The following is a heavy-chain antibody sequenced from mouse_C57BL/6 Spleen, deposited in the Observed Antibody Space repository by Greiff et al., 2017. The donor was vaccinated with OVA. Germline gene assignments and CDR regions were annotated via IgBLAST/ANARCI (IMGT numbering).Heavy chain of an antibody. CDR1: GFTFSDYG. CDR3: ARLGGYFDV. Sequence: DVHLVESGGGLVKPGGSLKLSCAASGFTFSDYGMHWVRQAPEKGLEWVAYISSGSSTIYYADTVKGRFTISRDNAKNTLFLQMTSLRSEDTAMYYCARLGGYFDVWGTGTTVTVSS. CDR2: ISSGSSTI. J-gene: IGHJ1*03. V-gene: IGHV5-17*01. D-gene: IGHD4-1*01.